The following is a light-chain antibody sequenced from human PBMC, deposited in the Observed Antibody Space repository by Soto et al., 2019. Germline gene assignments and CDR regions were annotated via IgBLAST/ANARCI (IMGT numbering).Light chain of an antibody. CDR3: NSYTSSSTVA. J-gene: IGLJ2*01. CDR1: SSDVGGYDY. V-gene: IGLV2-14*01. CDR2: DVS. Sequence: QSALTQPASVSESPGQSVTISCTGTSSDVGGYDYVSWYQQHPGKAPQLLIYDVSIRPSGVSDRFSGSKSGNTASLTISGLQAEDEADYYCNSYTSSSTVAFGGGTQLTV.